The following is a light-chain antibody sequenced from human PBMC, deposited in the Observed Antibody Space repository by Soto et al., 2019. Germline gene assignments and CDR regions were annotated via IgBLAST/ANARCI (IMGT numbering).Light chain of an antibody. J-gene: IGKJ1*01. CDR2: KAS. Sequence: DIQMTQAPSTLSGSVGDRVTITCQASQTISSWLAWYQQKPGKAPKLLIYKASTLKSGVPSRFSGSGSGTEFTLTIGSLQPDDFATYYCQHYNRYSEAFGQGTKVDI. CDR1: QTISSW. V-gene: IGKV1-5*03. CDR3: QHYNRYSEA.